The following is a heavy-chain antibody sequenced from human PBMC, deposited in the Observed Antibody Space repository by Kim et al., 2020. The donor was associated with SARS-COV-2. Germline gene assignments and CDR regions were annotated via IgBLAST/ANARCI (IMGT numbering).Heavy chain of an antibody. CDR2: ISSSSSYI. Sequence: GGSLRLSCAASGFTFSSYSMNWVRQAPGKGLELVSSISSSSSYIYYADSVKGRFTTSRDNAKNSPYFQMNSLRAEDTAVYYCARGRAGLREGLDYWGQAT. CDR3: ARGRAGLREGLDY. V-gene: IGHV3-21*01. J-gene: IGHJ4*02. D-gene: IGHD6-19*01. CDR1: GFTFSSYS.